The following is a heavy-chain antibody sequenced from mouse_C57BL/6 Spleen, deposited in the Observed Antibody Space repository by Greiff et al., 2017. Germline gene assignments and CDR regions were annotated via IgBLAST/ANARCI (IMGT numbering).Heavy chain of an antibody. J-gene: IGHJ1*03. CDR2: IYPSDSET. V-gene: IGHV1-61*01. CDR3: ARRDYYGRSYGV. CDR1: GYTFTSYW. Sequence: QVQLQQPGAELVRPGSSVKLSCKASGYTFTSYWMDWVKQRPGQGLEWIGNIYPSDSETHYNQKFKDKATLTVDKSSSTAYMQLSSLTSEDSAVYNCARRDYYGRSYGVWGTGTTVTVSS. D-gene: IGHD1-1*01.